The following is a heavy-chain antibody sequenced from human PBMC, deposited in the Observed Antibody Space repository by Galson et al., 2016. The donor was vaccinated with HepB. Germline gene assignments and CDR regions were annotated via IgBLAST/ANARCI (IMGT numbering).Heavy chain of an antibody. Sequence: SLRLSCAASGFTFKNFGMTWVRQAPGKGLEWVSTICGSCGDTDYADSVQGRFTISRDNSKNTLSLQMNSLRAEDTATYYCAIDPSHWIENPFALWGQGTLVTVSS. CDR2: ICGSCGDT. J-gene: IGHJ4*02. CDR3: AIDPSHWIENPFAL. CDR1: GFTFKNFG. D-gene: IGHD2-2*03. V-gene: IGHV3-23*01.